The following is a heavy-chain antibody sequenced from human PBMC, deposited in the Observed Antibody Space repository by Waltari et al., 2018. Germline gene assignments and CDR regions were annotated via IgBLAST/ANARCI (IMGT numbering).Heavy chain of an antibody. CDR3: ARYLRYLRGGSSEDNYYYYYMDV. Sequence: QVQLVQSGAEVKKPGASVKVSCKASGYTFTSHGIIWVRQAHGPGPEWIGWNNAYHGNTNYAQKLQGRVTMTTDTSTSTAYIELRSLRSDDTAVYYCARYLRYLRGGSSEDNYYYYYMDVWGKGTTVTVSS. CDR2: NNAYHGNT. J-gene: IGHJ6*03. D-gene: IGHD2-15*01. V-gene: IGHV1-18*01. CDR1: GYTFTSHG.